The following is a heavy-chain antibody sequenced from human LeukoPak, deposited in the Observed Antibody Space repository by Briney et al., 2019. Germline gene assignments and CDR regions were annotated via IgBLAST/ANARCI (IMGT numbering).Heavy chain of an antibody. CDR1: GGSISSYY. CDR2: IYYSGST. Sequence: SETLSLTCTVSGGSISSYYWSWIRQPPGKGLEWIGYIYYSGSTNYNPSLKSRVTISVDTSKNQFSLRLSSVTAADTAVYYCASLTYGNYYFDYWGQGTLVTVS. V-gene: IGHV4-59*08. J-gene: IGHJ4*02. CDR3: ASLTYGNYYFDY. D-gene: IGHD1-7*01.